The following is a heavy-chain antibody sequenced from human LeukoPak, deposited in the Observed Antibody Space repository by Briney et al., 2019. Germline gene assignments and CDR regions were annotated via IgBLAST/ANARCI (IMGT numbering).Heavy chain of an antibody. J-gene: IGHJ4*02. CDR3: ARGTYYDILTGYYYGLDY. CDR2: ISSSSSYT. Sequence: PGGSLRLSCAASGFTFSDYYMSWIRQSPGKGLEWVSYISSSSSYTYYADSVKGRFTISRDNSKNTLYLQMNSLRAEDTAVYYCARGTYYDILTGYYYGLDYWGQGTLVTVSS. D-gene: IGHD3-9*01. CDR1: GFTFSDYY. V-gene: IGHV3-11*05.